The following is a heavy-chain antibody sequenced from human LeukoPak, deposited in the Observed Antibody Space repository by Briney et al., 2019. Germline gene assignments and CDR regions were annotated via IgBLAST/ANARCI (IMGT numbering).Heavy chain of an antibody. D-gene: IGHD6-25*01. Sequence: GGSLRLSCAPSGLTFTDYSMNWVRQAPGKGLEWVASISTVSTHTFYADSVKGRFSISRDNVRKLLYVQMRSLGAEDTAVYFCARDRSGFYLYKYMDVWGKGTTVTVSS. V-gene: IGHV3-21*01. CDR1: GLTFTDYS. CDR2: ISTVSTHT. CDR3: ARDRSGFYLYKYMDV. J-gene: IGHJ6*03.